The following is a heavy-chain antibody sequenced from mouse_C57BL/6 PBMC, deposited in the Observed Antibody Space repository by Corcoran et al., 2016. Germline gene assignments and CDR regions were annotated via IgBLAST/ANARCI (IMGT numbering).Heavy chain of an antibody. CDR3: SRVGESSGYHEH. Sequence: QVQLKQSGAELVRPGASVKLSCKASGYTFTDYYINWVKQRPGQGLEWIARIYPGSGNTYYNEKFKGKATLTAEKSSSTAYMQLSSLTSEDSAVYFCSRVGESSGYHEHRGQGTTLKVSS. J-gene: IGHJ2*01. CDR1: GYTFTDYY. V-gene: IGHV1-76*01. CDR2: IYPGSGNT. D-gene: IGHD3-2*02.